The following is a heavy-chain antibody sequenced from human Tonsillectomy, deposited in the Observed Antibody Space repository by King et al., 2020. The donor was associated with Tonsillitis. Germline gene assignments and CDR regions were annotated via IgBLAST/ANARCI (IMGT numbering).Heavy chain of an antibody. J-gene: IGHJ4*02. D-gene: IGHD2-15*01. V-gene: IGHV6-1*01. CDR3: ARGWSFDS. CDR1: GDSVSKNRGA. CDR2: TDYMSEWHN. Sequence: VQLQQSGPGLLKPSQTLSLTCAISGDSVSKNRGAGNWFRQSPSRGLEWLVRTDYMSEWHNDYAVSVKSRITINPDTSKNQFSLQLNSVTPEDTAVYYCARGWSFDSWGQGTLVTVSS.